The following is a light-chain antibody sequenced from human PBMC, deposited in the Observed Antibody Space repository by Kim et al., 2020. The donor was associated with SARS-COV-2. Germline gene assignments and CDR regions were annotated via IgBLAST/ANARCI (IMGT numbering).Light chain of an antibody. V-gene: IGLV3-1*01. J-gene: IGLJ3*02. CDR1: KLGDKY. Sequence: SYELTQPPSVSVSPGQTASITCSGDKLGDKYACWYQQKPGQSPVLVIYQDSKRPSGIPERFSGSNSGNTETLTISRTQAMDEADYYCQAWDSSTWVFGGG. CDR3: QAWDSSTWV. CDR2: QDS.